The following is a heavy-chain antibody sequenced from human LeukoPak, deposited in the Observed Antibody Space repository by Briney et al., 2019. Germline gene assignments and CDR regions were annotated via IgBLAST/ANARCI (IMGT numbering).Heavy chain of an antibody. D-gene: IGHD2-15*01. CDR3: AKVTMVGWYFDL. CDR1: GFRFSTSA. J-gene: IGHJ2*01. V-gene: IGHV3-23*01. Sequence: GGSLRLSCAASGFRFSTSAMTWVRQAPGKGPEWVSGISGSGGTTYDADSVKGRFTISRDNSKNTLDLQMNSLRVEDTAVYYCAKVTMVGWYFDLWGRGTLVTVSS. CDR2: ISGSGGTT.